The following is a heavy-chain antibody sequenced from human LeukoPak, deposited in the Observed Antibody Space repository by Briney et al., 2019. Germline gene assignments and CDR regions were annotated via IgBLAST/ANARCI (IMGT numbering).Heavy chain of an antibody. CDR1: GYTFTSYY. J-gene: IGHJ4*02. CDR2: ISAYNGNT. Sequence: ASVKVSCKASGYTFTSYYMHWVRQAPGQGLEWMGWISAYNGNTNYAQKLQGRVTMTTDTSTSTAYMELRSLRSDDTAVYYCARVVTRSSGWYDFDYWGQGTLVTVSS. CDR3: ARVVTRSSGWYDFDY. V-gene: IGHV1-18*04. D-gene: IGHD6-19*01.